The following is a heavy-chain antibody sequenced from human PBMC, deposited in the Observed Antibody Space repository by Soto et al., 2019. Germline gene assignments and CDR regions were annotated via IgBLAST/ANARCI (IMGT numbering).Heavy chain of an antibody. Sequence: ASVKVSCKASGYTFTSYYMHWVRQAPGQGPEWMGIINPSGGSTSYAQKFQGRVTMTRDTSTSTVYMELSSLRSEDTAVYYCARDRRKILWFGENGYYYYGMDVWGQGTTVTVSS. J-gene: IGHJ6*02. CDR2: INPSGGST. CDR3: ARDRRKILWFGENGYYYYGMDV. CDR1: GYTFTSYY. D-gene: IGHD3-10*01. V-gene: IGHV1-46*01.